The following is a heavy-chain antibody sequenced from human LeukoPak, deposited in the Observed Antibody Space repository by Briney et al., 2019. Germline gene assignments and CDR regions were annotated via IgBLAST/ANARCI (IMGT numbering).Heavy chain of an antibody. Sequence: SETLSLTCAVYGGSFSGYYWSWIRQPPGKGLEWIGEINHSGSTNYNPSLKSRVTISVDTSKNQFSLKLSSVTAADTAVYYCARGRPLICSGGICLSIGESYYYYGMDVWGQGTTVTVSS. D-gene: IGHD2-15*01. J-gene: IGHJ6*02. V-gene: IGHV4-34*01. CDR3: ARGRPLICSGGICLSIGESYYYYGMDV. CDR2: INHSGST. CDR1: GGSFSGYY.